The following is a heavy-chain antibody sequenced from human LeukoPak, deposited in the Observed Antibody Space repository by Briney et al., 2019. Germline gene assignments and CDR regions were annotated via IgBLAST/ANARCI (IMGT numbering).Heavy chain of an antibody. CDR2: ISAYNGNT. CDR3: ARGSVSSGWYPF. V-gene: IGHV1-18*01. D-gene: IGHD6-19*01. Sequence: ASVKVSCKASGYTFTSCGISRVRQAPGQGLEWMGWISAYNGNTNYAQKLQGRVTMTTDTSTSTAYMELSSLRSEDTAVYYCARGSVSSGWYPFWGQGTLVTVSS. CDR1: GYTFTSCG. J-gene: IGHJ4*02.